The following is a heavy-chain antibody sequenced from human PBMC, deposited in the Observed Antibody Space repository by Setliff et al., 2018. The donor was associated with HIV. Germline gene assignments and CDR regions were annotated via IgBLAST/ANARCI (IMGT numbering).Heavy chain of an antibody. Sequence: SETLSLTCTVSGGSISSYYWSWIRQPPGKGLEWIGYIYTSGSTNYNPSLKSRFTMSVDTSNSQFSLKRTSVTAADAAVYYCARQVSIPGVAVTPRDYWGQGSLVTVSS. CDR1: GGSISSYY. D-gene: IGHD3-3*01. CDR2: IYTSGST. J-gene: IGHJ4*02. CDR3: ARQVSIPGVAVTPRDY. V-gene: IGHV4-59*08.